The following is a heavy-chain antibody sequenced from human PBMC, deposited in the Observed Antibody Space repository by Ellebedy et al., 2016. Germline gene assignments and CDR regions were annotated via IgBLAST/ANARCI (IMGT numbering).Heavy chain of an antibody. CDR3: ARPHDDSAYYYTWRY. V-gene: IGHV5-51*01. J-gene: IGHJ4*02. CDR2: IYPGDSDT. Sequence: GESLKISXKGSGYSFTSYWIGWVRQMPGKGLEWMGIIYPGDSDTRYSPSFQGQVTISADKSISTAYLQWSSLKASDTAMYYCARPHDDSAYYYTWRYWGQGTLVTVS. CDR1: GYSFTSYW. D-gene: IGHD3-22*01.